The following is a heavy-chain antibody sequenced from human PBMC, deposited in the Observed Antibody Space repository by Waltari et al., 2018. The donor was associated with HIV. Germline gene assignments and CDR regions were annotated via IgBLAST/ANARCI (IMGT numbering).Heavy chain of an antibody. J-gene: IGHJ5*02. Sequence: QVQLVQSGAEVKKRGASVKVSCKASGYTFTAYQMHWVRQAPGQGLEWMGRITPNSGGTNYAQKFQGRVTMTRDTSISTAYMELSRLRSDDTAVYYCARRGSSGSYWFDPWGQGTLVTVSS. V-gene: IGHV1-2*06. CDR1: GYTFTAYQ. D-gene: IGHD1-26*01. CDR2: ITPNSGGT. CDR3: ARRGSSGSYWFDP.